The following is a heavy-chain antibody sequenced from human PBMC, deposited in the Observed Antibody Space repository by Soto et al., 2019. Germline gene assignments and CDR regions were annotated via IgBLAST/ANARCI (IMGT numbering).Heavy chain of an antibody. CDR2: IFYNGVN. CDR1: GGSFSSSAYY. Sequence: QLQLQESGPGLVKPSETLSLTCTVSGGSFSSSAYYWGWIRQPPGEGLEWIGSIFYNGVNYYNPSLKSRVTISVDTSKNQFSLRLSSVTAADTAVYYCARRVIVAAAYGDYFDSWGQGTLVTVSS. V-gene: IGHV4-39*01. J-gene: IGHJ4*02. CDR3: ARRVIVAAAYGDYFDS. D-gene: IGHD2-2*01.